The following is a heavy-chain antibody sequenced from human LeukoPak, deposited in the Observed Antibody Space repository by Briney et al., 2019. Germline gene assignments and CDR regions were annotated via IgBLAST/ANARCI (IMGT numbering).Heavy chain of an antibody. J-gene: IGHJ4*02. CDR3: AYYYGSGSSL. CDR1: GFTFSSYS. D-gene: IGHD3-10*01. V-gene: IGHV3-21*01. CDR2: ISSSSSYI. Sequence: GGSLRLACAASGFTFSSYSMNWVRQAPGKGLEWVSSISSSSSYIYYADSVKGRFTISRDNAKNSVYLQMNSLRAEDTGIYYCAYYYGSGSSLWGQGTLVTVSS.